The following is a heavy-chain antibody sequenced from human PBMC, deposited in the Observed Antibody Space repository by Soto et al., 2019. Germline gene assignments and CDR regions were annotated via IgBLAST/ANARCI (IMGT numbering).Heavy chain of an antibody. CDR3: ARTYCSGGSCPDGGDY. CDR1: GGTFSSYA. CDR2: IIPIFGTA. D-gene: IGHD2-15*01. J-gene: IGHJ4*02. Sequence: GASVKVSCKASGGTFSSYAISWVRQAPGQGLEWMGGIIPIFGTANYAQKFQGRVTITADESTSTAYMELSSLRSEDTAVYYCARTYCSGGSCPDGGDYWGQGTLVTVSS. V-gene: IGHV1-69*13.